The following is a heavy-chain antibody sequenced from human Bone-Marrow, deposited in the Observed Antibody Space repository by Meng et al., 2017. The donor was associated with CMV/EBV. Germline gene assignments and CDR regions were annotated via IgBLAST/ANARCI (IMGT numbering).Heavy chain of an antibody. J-gene: IGHJ5*02. D-gene: IGHD3-3*01. CDR2: INSDGSST. CDR1: GFTFSSYW. Sequence: GGSLRLSCAASGFTFSSYWMHWVRQAPGKGLVWVSRINSDGSSTSYADSVKGRFTISRDNAKNTLYLQMNTLRAEDTAAYYCVREDGVDASRGNRFDPWGQGTLVTVSS. CDR3: VREDGVDASRGNRFDP. V-gene: IGHV3-74*01.